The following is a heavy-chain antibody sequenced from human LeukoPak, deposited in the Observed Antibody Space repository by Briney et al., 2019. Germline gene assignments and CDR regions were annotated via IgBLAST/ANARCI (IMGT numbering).Heavy chain of an antibody. J-gene: IGHJ6*02. D-gene: IGHD1-26*01. CDR3: ARGVAWELQYYYYYGMDV. CDR2: IIPIFGTA. Sequence: SVKVSCKASGGTFSSYAISWVRQAPGQGLEWMGGIIPIFGTANYAQKFQGRVTITADESTSTAYMELSSLRSEDTAVYYCARGVAWELQYYYYYGMDVWGQGTTVTVSS. CDR1: GGTFSSYA. V-gene: IGHV1-69*13.